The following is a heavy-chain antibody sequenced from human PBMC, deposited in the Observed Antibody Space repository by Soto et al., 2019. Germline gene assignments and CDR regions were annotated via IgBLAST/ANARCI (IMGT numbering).Heavy chain of an antibody. J-gene: IGHJ4*02. CDR1: GGSFSGYY. D-gene: IGHD2-8*01. CDR3: ARGRKKYCTNGVCYKGGPEYFDY. Sequence: SETLSLTCAVYGGSFSGYYWSWIRQPPGKGLEWIGEINHSGSTNYNPSLKSRVTISVDTSKNQFSLKLSSVTAADTAVYYCARGRKKYCTNGVCYKGGPEYFDYWGQGTLVTVSS. CDR2: INHSGST. V-gene: IGHV4-34*01.